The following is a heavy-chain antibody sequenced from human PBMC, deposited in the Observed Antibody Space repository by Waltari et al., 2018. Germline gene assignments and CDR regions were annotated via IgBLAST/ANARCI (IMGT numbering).Heavy chain of an antibody. CDR3: ARAGYLGAFDI. D-gene: IGHD3-10*01. CDR2: LNDDGTST. J-gene: IGHJ3*02. V-gene: IGHV3-74*01. CDR1: GFTFSTSW. Sequence: EVQLVESGGGLVQPGGSLRLSCTGSGFTFSTSWIPWVRQAPGKGLVGVSRLNDDGTSTIYADSVKGRFTISKDNARNTVYLQMNGLGAEDTALYYCARAGYLGAFDIWGQGTMVIVSS.